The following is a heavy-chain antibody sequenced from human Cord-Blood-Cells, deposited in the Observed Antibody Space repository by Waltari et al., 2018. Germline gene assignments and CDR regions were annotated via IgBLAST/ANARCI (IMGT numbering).Heavy chain of an antibody. Sequence: QVQLVQSGAEVKKPGASVKVSCKASGYTFTGYYMHWGRQAPGQGLGWMGRINPNSGGTNYAQKFQGRVTMTRDTSISTAYMELSRLRSDDTAVYYCAREIPYYYYGMDVWGQGTTVTVSS. J-gene: IGHJ6*02. CDR2: INPNSGGT. V-gene: IGHV1-2*06. CDR3: AREIPYYYYGMDV. CDR1: GYTFTGYY.